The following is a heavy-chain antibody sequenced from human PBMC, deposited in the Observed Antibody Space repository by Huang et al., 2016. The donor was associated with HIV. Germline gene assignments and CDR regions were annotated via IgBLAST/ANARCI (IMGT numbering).Heavy chain of an antibody. Sequence: QLLLQESGPGLVKPSEALALTCAVSGGSIRSSDYHWGWIRQPPGKGLEWIGSIYYKGRTHYSPSLKSRVTIAVETSKNLFFLNLTSMTAADTAVYYCARHREGPVAYYSGWGSHLNYMDVLGRGRTVVVSS. D-gene: IGHD3-10*01. CDR1: GGSIRSSDYH. CDR2: IYYKGRT. CDR3: ARHREGPVAYYSGWGSHLNYMDV. J-gene: IGHJ6*03. V-gene: IGHV4-39*01.